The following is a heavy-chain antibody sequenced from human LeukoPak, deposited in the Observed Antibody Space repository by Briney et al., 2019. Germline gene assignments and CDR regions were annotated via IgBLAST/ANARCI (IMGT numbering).Heavy chain of an antibody. CDR3: AKTGQFDY. J-gene: IGHJ4*02. D-gene: IGHD1-14*01. V-gene: IGHV3-23*01. CDR2: ITVGATTT. Sequence: GGSLRLSCAASGFALSTYGMSWVRQAPGKGLEWVSTITVGATTTFYADSVKGRFAISRDNSKNTLYLQMNSLRADDTAVYYCAKTGQFDYWGQGTLVTVSS. CDR1: GFALSTYG.